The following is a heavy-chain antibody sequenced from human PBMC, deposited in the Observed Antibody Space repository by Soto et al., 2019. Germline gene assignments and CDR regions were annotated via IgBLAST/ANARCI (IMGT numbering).Heavy chain of an antibody. V-gene: IGHV1-46*01. Sequence: ASVKVSCKASGYTFTIYYMHCVLQSPVQWLEWMGIINPSGGSTSYAQKFQGRVTMTRDTSTSTVYMELSSLRSEDTAVYYCARGFSYYDFWSGQDIDYWGQGTLVTVSS. CDR1: GYTFTIYY. CDR2: INPSGGST. D-gene: IGHD3-3*01. J-gene: IGHJ4*02. CDR3: ARGFSYYDFWSGQDIDY.